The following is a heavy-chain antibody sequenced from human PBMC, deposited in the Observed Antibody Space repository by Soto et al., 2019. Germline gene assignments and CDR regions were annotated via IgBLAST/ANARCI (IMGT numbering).Heavy chain of an antibody. J-gene: IGHJ5*02. D-gene: IGHD2-2*01. CDR3: ARVVPGAEAWFGP. Sequence: VSVKVSFKPSGYTFSNYGITWVRQAPGQPLEWLGWISLYSDGTNYAQKFQGRVSMTTDTSTTTAYMELRSLRSDDTAVYYCARVVPGAEAWFGPWGQGTLVTVSS. V-gene: IGHV1-18*01. CDR2: ISLYSDGT. CDR1: GYTFSNYG.